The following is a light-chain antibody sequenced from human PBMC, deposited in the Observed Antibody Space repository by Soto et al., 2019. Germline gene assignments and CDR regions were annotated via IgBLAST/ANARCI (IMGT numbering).Light chain of an antibody. J-gene: IGKJ5*01. CDR3: QQLFDSPIT. CDR1: RAINNY. V-gene: IGKV1-9*01. CDR2: AAS. Sequence: DIQLTQSPSSLSASIGDRVTITCQASRAINNYLNWYQVKPGKAPKLLIYAASTLESGVPSRFSATVSGTEFSLTITSLQPEDFATYYCQQLFDSPITFGQGTRLEIK.